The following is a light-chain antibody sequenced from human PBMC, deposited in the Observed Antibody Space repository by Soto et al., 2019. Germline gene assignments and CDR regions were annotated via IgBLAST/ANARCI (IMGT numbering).Light chain of an antibody. CDR2: EVT. CDR1: SSDVGAFDY. J-gene: IGLJ2*01. V-gene: IGLV2-8*01. CDR3: SSYSGSDSVL. Sequence: QSALTQPPSASGSPGQSVSISCTGTSSDVGAFDYVSWYQQHPGKVPKLIIYEVTKRPSGVPDRFSGSKSGNTASLTVSGLQAEDEADYYCSSYSGSDSVLFGGGTKVTVL.